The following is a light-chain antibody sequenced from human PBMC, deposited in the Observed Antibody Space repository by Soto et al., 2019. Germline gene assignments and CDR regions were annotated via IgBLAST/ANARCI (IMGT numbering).Light chain of an antibody. CDR3: QQRSNWPPYT. CDR1: QSFASN. J-gene: IGKJ2*01. V-gene: IGKV3-11*01. CDR2: DAS. Sequence: EIVLTQSPATLSLSPGERATLSCRASQSFASNLAWYQQKPGQAPRLLIYDASNRATGIPARFSGSGSGTDFTLTISSLEPEDFAVYYCQQRSNWPPYTFGQGTKLEI.